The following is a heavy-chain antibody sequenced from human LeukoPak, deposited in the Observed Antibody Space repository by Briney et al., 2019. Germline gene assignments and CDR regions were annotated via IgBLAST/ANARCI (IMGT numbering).Heavy chain of an antibody. Sequence: ASVKVSCKASGYTFTSYDINWVRQATGQGLEWMGWMNPNSGNTGYAQKFQGRVTMTGNTSISTAYMELSSLRSEDTAVYYCARGGSDMGHGYDFWSGYYHYYYGMDVWGQGTTVTVSS. V-gene: IGHV1-8*01. CDR3: ARGGSDMGHGYDFWSGYYHYYYGMDV. D-gene: IGHD3-3*01. J-gene: IGHJ6*02. CDR2: MNPNSGNT. CDR1: GYTFTSYD.